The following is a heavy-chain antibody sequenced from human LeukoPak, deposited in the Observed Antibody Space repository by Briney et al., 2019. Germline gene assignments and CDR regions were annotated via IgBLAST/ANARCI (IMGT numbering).Heavy chain of an antibody. CDR1: GYTFTIYG. CDR2: ISGYNGNT. D-gene: IGHD3-22*01. CDR3: ARDRGAYYGGYYFDY. Sequence: ASVSVSFKASGYTFTIYGISWVRQAPGQGLEWMGWISGYNGNTDYAQKLQGRVTMTTDTSTSTAYMELRSLRSDDTAVYYCARDRGAYYGGYYFDYWGQGTLVTVSS. J-gene: IGHJ4*02. V-gene: IGHV1-18*01.